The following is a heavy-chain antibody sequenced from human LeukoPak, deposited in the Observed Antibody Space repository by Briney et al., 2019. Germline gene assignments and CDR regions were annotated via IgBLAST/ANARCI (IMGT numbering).Heavy chain of an antibody. V-gene: IGHV3-7*04. CDR3: ARGGRPDS. CDR1: GFIFSTYW. J-gene: IGHJ5*01. CDR2: IKQDGSEK. D-gene: IGHD1-26*01. Sequence: GGSLRLSCAASGFIFSTYWMSWVRQAPGKGLEWVANIKQDGSEKNYVDSVKGRFTISRDNANNSLYLHMNSLRADDTAFYYCARGGRPDSWGQGTLVTVSS.